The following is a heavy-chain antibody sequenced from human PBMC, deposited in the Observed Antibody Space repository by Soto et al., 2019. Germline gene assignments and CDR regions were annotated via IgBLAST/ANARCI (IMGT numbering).Heavy chain of an antibody. CDR1: GFTFSDYY. Sequence: GGSLRLSCAASGFTFSDYYMSWIRQAPGKGLEWVSYISSSSSYTNYADSVKGRFTISRDNAKNSLYLQMNSLRAEDTAVYYCARVQRAAAGPRYFDYWGQGTLVTVSS. D-gene: IGHD6-13*01. V-gene: IGHV3-11*06. CDR3: ARVQRAAAGPRYFDY. J-gene: IGHJ4*02. CDR2: ISSSSSYT.